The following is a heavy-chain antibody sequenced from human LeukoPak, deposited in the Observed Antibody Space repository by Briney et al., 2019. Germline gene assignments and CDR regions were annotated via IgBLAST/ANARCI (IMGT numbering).Heavy chain of an antibody. CDR1: GYTFTGYY. CDR3: AREVFPTSYFDY. CDR2: INPNSGST. J-gene: IGHJ4*02. Sequence: ASVKVSCKASGYTFTGYYMHWVRQAPGQGLEWMGWINPNSGSTNYAQKFQGRVTMTRDTSISTAYMELSRLRSDDTAVYNCAREVFPTSYFDYWGQGTLVTVSS. V-gene: IGHV1-2*02.